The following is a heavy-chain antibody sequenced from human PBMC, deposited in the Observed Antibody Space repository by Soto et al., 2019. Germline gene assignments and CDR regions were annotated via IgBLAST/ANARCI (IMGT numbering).Heavy chain of an antibody. CDR1: GYTFTSYY. D-gene: IGHD3-9*01. CDR3: ARVGYYDILTGYYDFYFDY. CDR2: INPSGGST. J-gene: IGHJ4*02. V-gene: IGHV1-46*01. Sequence: ASVKVSCKASGYTFTSYYMHWVRQAPGQGLEWMGIINPSGGSTSYAQKFQGRVTMTRDTSTSTVYMELSSLRSEDTAVYYCARVGYYDILTGYYDFYFDYWGQGTLVTVSS.